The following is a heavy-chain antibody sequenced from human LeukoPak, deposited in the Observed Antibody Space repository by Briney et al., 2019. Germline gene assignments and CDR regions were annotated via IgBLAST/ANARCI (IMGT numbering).Heavy chain of an antibody. V-gene: IGHV1-2*02. Sequence: ASVKVSCKASGYTFTAYYIHWVRQAPGQGLEWMGWINPNSGGTNYAQKFQGRVAMTRDTSISTAYMELSSLRSDDTAVYYCARDDTSGKQQPKNWFDPWGQGTLVTVSS. D-gene: IGHD6-13*01. CDR2: INPNSGGT. J-gene: IGHJ5*02. CDR3: ARDDTSGKQQPKNWFDP. CDR1: GYTFTAYY.